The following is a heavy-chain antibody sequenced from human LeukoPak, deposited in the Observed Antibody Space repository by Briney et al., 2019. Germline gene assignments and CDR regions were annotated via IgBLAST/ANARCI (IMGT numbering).Heavy chain of an antibody. D-gene: IGHD3-22*01. CDR3: ARDANRAGYYYDSSGYGSPSRY. J-gene: IGHJ4*02. V-gene: IGHV1-18*01. CDR1: GYTFTSYG. CDR2: IGAYNGNT. Sequence: ASVKVSCKASGYTFTSYGISWVRQAPGQGLEWMGWIGAYNGNTNYAQKLQGRVTMTTDTSTSTAYMELRSLRSDDTAVYYCARDANRAGYYYDSSGYGSPSRYWGQGTLVTVSS.